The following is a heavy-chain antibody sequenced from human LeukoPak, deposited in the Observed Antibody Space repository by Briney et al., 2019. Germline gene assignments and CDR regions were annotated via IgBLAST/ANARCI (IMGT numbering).Heavy chain of an antibody. CDR1: GVTFSSYS. CDR3: AKEVGATEVFDY. Sequence: GGSLRLSCGASGVTFSSYSMNWVRQAPGKGLEWVSAISGSGGSTYYADSVKGRFTISRDNSKNTLYLQMNSLRAEDTAVYYCAKEVGATEVFDYWGQGTLVTVSS. J-gene: IGHJ4*02. CDR2: ISGSGGST. D-gene: IGHD1-26*01. V-gene: IGHV3-23*01.